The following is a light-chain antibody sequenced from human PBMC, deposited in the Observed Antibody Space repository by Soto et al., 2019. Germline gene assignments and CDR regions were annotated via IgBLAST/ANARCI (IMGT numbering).Light chain of an antibody. V-gene: IGLV2-14*01. CDR1: SSDVGAYSF. Sequence: QSVLTQPASVSGSPGQSITISCTGTSSDVGAYSFVSWYQQHPGKAPKLMIYEVNNRPSGVSNRFSGSKSGNTASLTISGLQAEDEADYYCSSWTSSTTQVLGGGTKLTVL. CDR2: EVN. J-gene: IGLJ3*02. CDR3: SSWTSSTTQV.